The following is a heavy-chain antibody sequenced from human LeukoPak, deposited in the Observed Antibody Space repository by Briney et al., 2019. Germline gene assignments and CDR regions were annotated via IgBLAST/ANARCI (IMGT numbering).Heavy chain of an antibody. J-gene: IGHJ6*03. V-gene: IGHV4-61*02. D-gene: IGHD3-10*01. CDR3: ARVEVRGVIRYYYYMDV. CDR1: GGSISSGSYY. Sequence: SETLSLTCTVSGGSISSGSYYWSWIRQPAGKGLEWIGRIYTSGSTNYNPSLKSRVTISVDTSKNQFSLKLSSVTAADTAVYYCARVEVRGVIRYYYYMDVWGKGTTVTVSS. CDR2: IYTSGST.